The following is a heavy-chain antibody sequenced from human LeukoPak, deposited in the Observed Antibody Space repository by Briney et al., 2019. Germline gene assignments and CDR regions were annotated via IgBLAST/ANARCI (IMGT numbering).Heavy chain of an antibody. CDR1: GGTFSSYA. J-gene: IGHJ4*02. CDR2: IIPIFGTA. D-gene: IGHD3-22*01. V-gene: IGHV1-69*13. CDR3: ARVFNYYDSSGYYRRLHYFDY. Sequence: SVKVSCKASGGTFSSYAISWVRQAPGQGLEWMGGIIPIFGTANYAQKFQGRVTVTADESTSTAYMELSSLRSEDTAVYYCARVFNYYDSSGYYRRLHYFDYWGQGTLVTVSS.